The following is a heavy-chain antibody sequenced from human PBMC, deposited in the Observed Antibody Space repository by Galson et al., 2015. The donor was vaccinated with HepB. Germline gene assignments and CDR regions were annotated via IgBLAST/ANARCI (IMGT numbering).Heavy chain of an antibody. V-gene: IGHV3-11*05. Sequence: SLRLSCAASGLAFSEYYMSWIRQAPGKGLEWVSYISSSSTYTNYADPVKGRFTISRDNAKNSVYLQMNSLKAEDTAVYYCAKGPDDFWSGYNPSGWFDPWGRGTLVTVSS. CDR1: GLAFSEYY. CDR3: AKGPDDFWSGYNPSGWFDP. CDR2: ISSSSTYT. J-gene: IGHJ5*02. D-gene: IGHD3-3*01.